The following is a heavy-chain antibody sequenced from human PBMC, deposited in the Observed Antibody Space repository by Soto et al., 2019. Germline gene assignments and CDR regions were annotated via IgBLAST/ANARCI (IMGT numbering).Heavy chain of an antibody. Sequence: GESLKISCKGSGYSFNTYWIGWVRQMPGKGLEWMGVIYPGDSDIRYSPSFQGQVTISADKSISTAYLQWSSLKASDTGIYYCARRTRLLYSDWGQGSLVIVSS. D-gene: IGHD2-21*02. J-gene: IGHJ4*02. CDR1: GYSFNTYW. V-gene: IGHV5-51*01. CDR2: IYPGDSDI. CDR3: ARRTRLLYSD.